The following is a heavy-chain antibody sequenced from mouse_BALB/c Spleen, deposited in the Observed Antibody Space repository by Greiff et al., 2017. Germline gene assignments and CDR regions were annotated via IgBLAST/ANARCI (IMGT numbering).Heavy chain of an antibody. V-gene: IGHV2-9*02. CDR3: ARDYYGSRHYYAMDY. CDR1: GFSLTSYG. D-gene: IGHD1-1*01. CDR2: IWAGGST. J-gene: IGHJ4*01. Sequence: VQVVESGPGLVAPSQSLSITCTVSGFSLTSYGVHWVRQPPGKGLEWLGVIWAGGSTNYNSALMSRLSISKDNSKSQVFLKMNSLQTDDTAMYYCARDYYGSRHYYAMDYWGQGTSVTVSS.